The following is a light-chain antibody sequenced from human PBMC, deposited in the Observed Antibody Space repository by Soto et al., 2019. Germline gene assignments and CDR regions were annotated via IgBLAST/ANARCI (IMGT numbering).Light chain of an antibody. J-gene: IGLJ1*01. Sequence: QLVLTQPPSVSGAPGQRVTLSCTGSSSNIGAGYDVHWYQQLPGTAPKLLIFGNSNRPSGVPDRFSGSKSGTSASLAITGLQADDEADYYCQSYDSSLTAYVFGTGTKVTVL. CDR2: GNS. CDR3: QSYDSSLTAYV. CDR1: SSNIGAGYD. V-gene: IGLV1-40*01.